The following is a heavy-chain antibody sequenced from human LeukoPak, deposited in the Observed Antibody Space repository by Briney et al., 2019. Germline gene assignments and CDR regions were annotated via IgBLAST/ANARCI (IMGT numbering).Heavy chain of an antibody. Sequence: GGSLRLSCAASGFTFRNYAMSWVRQAPGEGLEWVSAIGGSDGNTYYADSVKGRFTISRDNFMNMLYLQMDSLRPQDTAIYYCARDEGGSYFRDYWGQGTLVTVSS. CDR2: IGGSDGNT. J-gene: IGHJ4*02. CDR3: ARDEGGSYFRDY. D-gene: IGHD1-26*01. V-gene: IGHV3-23*01. CDR1: GFTFRNYA.